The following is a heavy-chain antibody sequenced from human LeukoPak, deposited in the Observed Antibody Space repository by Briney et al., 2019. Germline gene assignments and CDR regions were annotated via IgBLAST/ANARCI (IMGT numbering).Heavy chain of an antibody. CDR2: IWYDGSDK. CDR1: GFTFRTYG. CDR3: ASSSGWYLSSDY. V-gene: IGHV3-33*01. D-gene: IGHD6-19*01. Sequence: GGSLRLSCAASGFTFRTYGMHWVRQAPGKGLEWVAVIWYDGSDKYHADSVKGRFTISRDNSKNMLYLQMNSLRAEDTAVYYCASSSGWYLSSDYWGQGTLATVSS. J-gene: IGHJ4*02.